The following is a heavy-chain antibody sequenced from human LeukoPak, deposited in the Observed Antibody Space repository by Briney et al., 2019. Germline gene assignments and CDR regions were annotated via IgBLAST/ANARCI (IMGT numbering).Heavy chain of an antibody. CDR2: IYPGDSGT. J-gene: IGHJ3*02. Sequence: GESLKISCTGSGYSFTSFWSGWVRQMPGKGLEWMGVIYPGDSGTRYSPSFQRQVTISADKSNSPAYLQSSSLKASDTAMYYCARPGVPGSSFSAFDIWGQGTVLTVSS. CDR3: ARPGVPGSSFSAFDI. D-gene: IGHD3-10*01. CDR1: GYSFTSFW. V-gene: IGHV5-51*01.